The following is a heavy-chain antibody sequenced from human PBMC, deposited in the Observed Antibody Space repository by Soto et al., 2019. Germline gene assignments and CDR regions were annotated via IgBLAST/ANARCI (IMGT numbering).Heavy chain of an antibody. CDR2: IHYSGAT. D-gene: IGHD3-16*01. J-gene: IGHJ3*02. CDR3: SRHLRNPSAYNVFEI. V-gene: IGHV4-39*01. Sequence: QLQLQESGPGLVKPSETLTLTCTVSGGYLSSGSSYWGWIRQPPGKGLEWIGSIHYSGATYNNTSVESRAAIFVETSKNRYSLKLSSVSAADTAVYYSSRHLRNPSAYNVFEIWGQGTMVTVSS. CDR1: GGYLSSGSSY.